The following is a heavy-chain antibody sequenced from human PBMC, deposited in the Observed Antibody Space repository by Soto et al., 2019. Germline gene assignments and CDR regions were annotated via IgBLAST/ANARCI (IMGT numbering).Heavy chain of an antibody. CDR2: IIPIFGTA. V-gene: IGHV1-69*01. Sequence: QVQLVQSGAEVKKPGSSVKVSCKASGGTFSSYAISWVRQAPGQGLEWMGGIIPIFGTANYAQKFQGRVTITAYESTSTAYMELSSLRSEDTAVYYCAGEGYCSSTSCPRHYYGMDVWGQGTTVTVSS. CDR3: AGEGYCSSTSCPRHYYGMDV. J-gene: IGHJ6*02. CDR1: GGTFSSYA. D-gene: IGHD2-2*01.